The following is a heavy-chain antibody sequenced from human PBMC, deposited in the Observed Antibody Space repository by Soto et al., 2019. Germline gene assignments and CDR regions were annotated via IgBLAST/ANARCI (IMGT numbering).Heavy chain of an antibody. Sequence: SETLSLTCSVSGGSINSYWWSWIRQPAGKGLEWIGRVYSSGTTDYNPSLNSRATLSVETSKNQLSLELSSVTAADTAVYYCARDIGSYAYGEGYWGQGIQVTVSS. J-gene: IGHJ4*02. CDR3: ARDIGSYAYGEGY. D-gene: IGHD3-10*01. V-gene: IGHV4-4*07. CDR2: VYSSGTT. CDR1: GGSINSYW.